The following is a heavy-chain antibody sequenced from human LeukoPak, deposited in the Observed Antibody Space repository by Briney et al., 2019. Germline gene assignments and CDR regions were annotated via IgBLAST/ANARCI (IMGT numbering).Heavy chain of an antibody. CDR3: ARHTRRDFYGSGSDYSRRSRYFDY. V-gene: IGHV4-39*01. J-gene: IGHJ4*02. Sequence: PSETLSLTCTVSGGSISSSSYYWGWIRQPPGKGLEWIGSIYYSGSTYYNPSLKSRVTISVDTSKNQFSLKLSSVTAADTAVYYCARHTRRDFYGSGSDYSRRSRYFDYWGQGTLVTVSS. CDR1: GGSISSSSYY. CDR2: IYYSGST. D-gene: IGHD3-10*01.